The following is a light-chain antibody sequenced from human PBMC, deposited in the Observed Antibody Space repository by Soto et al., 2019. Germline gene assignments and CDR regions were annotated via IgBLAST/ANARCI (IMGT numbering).Light chain of an antibody. CDR2: KAS. V-gene: IGKV1-5*03. J-gene: IGKJ4*01. Sequence: DIQLTQSPSTLSASVGDRVTITCRASQSINSWLAWYQQKPGKAPKLLVYKASSLESGVPSRFSGSGSGTEFTLTISTLQPDDFAPYYCQQYDAYPLTFGGGTKVEI. CDR1: QSINSW. CDR3: QQYDAYPLT.